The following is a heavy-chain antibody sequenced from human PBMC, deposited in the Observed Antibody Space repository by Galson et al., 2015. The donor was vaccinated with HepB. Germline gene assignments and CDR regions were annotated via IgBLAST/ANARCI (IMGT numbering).Heavy chain of an antibody. V-gene: IGHV1-46*01. CDR2: INPSGGST. CDR3: ARHYAYVPEGYYYYYMDV. CDR1: GYTFTSYY. D-gene: IGHD1-14*01. J-gene: IGHJ6*03. Sequence: SVKVSCKASGYTFTSYYMHWVRQAPGQGLEWMGIINPSGGSTSYAQKFQGRVTMTRDTSTSTVYMELSSLRSEDTAVYYCARHYAYVPEGYYYYYMDVWGKGTTVTVSS.